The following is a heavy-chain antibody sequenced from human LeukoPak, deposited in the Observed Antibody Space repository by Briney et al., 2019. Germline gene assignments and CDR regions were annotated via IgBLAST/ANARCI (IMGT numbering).Heavy chain of an antibody. J-gene: IGHJ4*02. CDR2: IYTYGTT. Sequence: SETLSLTCTVSGGFEDRLSWNWIRQPAGKGLEWIGRIYTYGTTSYNPSLKSRVSMSVDTSKNQFSLKVKSVTAADTAVYYCAKSYIGKDGYSYFEYWGQGIAVTVSS. D-gene: IGHD5-24*01. CDR3: AKSYIGKDGYSYFEY. CDR1: GGFEDRLS. V-gene: IGHV4-4*07.